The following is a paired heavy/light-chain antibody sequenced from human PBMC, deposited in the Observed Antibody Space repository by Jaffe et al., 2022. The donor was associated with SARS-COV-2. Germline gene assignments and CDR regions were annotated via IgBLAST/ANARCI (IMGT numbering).Light chain of an antibody. CDR2: DTS. V-gene: IGKV3-11*01. J-gene: IGKJ2*01. CDR3: QQRRNWPQYT. CDR1: QSVDSY. Sequence: EIVLTQSPATLSLSPGERATLSCRASQSVDSYLAWYQQKPGQAPRLLIYDTSNRATGVPARFSGSGSGTDFTLTISSLEPEDFAVYYCQQRRNWPQYTFGQGTKLEIK.
Heavy chain of an antibody. Sequence: EVQLVESGGALVKPGGSLRLSCAASGFTFSTYSMNWVRQSPGRGLEWLSYISPTSKTIYHADSLKGRFTISRDNAKNSLYLQMTSLRAEDTAVYYCATDPYYDSTGYYRVADGKHWGQGTLVTVSS. CDR3: ATDPYYDSTGYYRVADGKH. CDR2: ISPTSKTI. CDR1: GFTFSTYS. D-gene: IGHD3-22*01. J-gene: IGHJ1*01. V-gene: IGHV3-48*01.